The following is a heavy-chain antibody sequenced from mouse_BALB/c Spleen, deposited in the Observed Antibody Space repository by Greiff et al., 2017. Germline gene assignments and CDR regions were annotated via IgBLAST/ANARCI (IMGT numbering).Heavy chain of an antibody. CDR1: GYTFTSYG. Sequence: QVQLQQPGAELVKPGASVKLSCKASGYTFTSYGMHWVKQRPGQGLEWIGEINPSNGRTNYNEKFKSKATLTVDKSSSTAYMQLSSLTSEESAVYYCASEETTAKFAYWGQGTLVTVSA. CDR3: ASEETTAKFAY. CDR2: INPSNGRT. D-gene: IGHD1-2*01. V-gene: IGHV1S81*02. J-gene: IGHJ3*01.